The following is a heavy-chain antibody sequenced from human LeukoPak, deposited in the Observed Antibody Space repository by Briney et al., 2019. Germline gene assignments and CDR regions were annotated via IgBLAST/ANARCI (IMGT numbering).Heavy chain of an antibody. CDR2: IKNKDNSYTT. J-gene: IGHJ4*02. CDR1: GFTFSDHH. Sequence: PGGSLRLSCAASGFTFSDHHMDWVRQAPGKGLEWLGRIKNKDNSYTTEYAASVKGRFTISRDDSKNSLYLQMNSLKSEDTAVYHCVALIGDIWGQGILVTVSS. V-gene: IGHV3-72*01. D-gene: IGHD2-21*02. CDR3: VALIGDI.